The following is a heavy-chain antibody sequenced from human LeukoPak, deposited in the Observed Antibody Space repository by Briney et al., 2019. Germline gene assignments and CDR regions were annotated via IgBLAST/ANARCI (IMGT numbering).Heavy chain of an antibody. Sequence: ASVKVSCKASGYTFTSYGISWVRQAPGQGLEWMGIINPSGGSTSYAQKFQGRVTMTRDMSTSAVYMELSSLRSGDTAVYYCASGGGYSGYEIDYWGQGTLVTVSS. J-gene: IGHJ4*02. V-gene: IGHV1-46*01. D-gene: IGHD5-12*01. CDR1: GYTFTSYG. CDR2: INPSGGST. CDR3: ASGGGYSGYEIDY.